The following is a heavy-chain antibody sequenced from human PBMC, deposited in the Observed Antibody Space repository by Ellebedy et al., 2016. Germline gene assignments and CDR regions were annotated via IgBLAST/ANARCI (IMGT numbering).Heavy chain of an antibody. CDR1: GDNFTDLC. Sequence: ASVKVSCKVSGDNFTDLCINWVRQATGQGLEWMGWMNPNSGNTGYAQKFQGRVTMTRNTSITTAYMELSSLRSEDTAVYYCARGGYYYDSSGYLNMAFDIWGQGTMVTVSS. CDR3: ARGGYYYDSSGYLNMAFDI. J-gene: IGHJ3*02. V-gene: IGHV1-8*01. CDR2: MNPNSGNT. D-gene: IGHD3-22*01.